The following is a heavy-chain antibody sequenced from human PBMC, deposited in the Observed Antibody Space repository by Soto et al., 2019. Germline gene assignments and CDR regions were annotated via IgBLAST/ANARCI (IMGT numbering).Heavy chain of an antibody. CDR3: ARGLSGDKVDY. CDR1: GGSISSGDYY. V-gene: IGHV4-30-4*01. Sequence: QVQLQESGPGLVKPSQTLSLTCTVSGGSISSGDYYWSWIRQSPGKGLEWIGHIYDRGSTYSNPSRSRRVFILVDTSKNQFSLNLNSVTAADTAVYYCARGLSGDKVDYWGRGTLVTVSS. CDR2: IYDRGST. J-gene: IGHJ4*02. D-gene: IGHD7-27*01.